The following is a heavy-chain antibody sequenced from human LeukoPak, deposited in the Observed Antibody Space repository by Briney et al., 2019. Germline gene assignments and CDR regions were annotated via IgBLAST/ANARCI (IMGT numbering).Heavy chain of an antibody. CDR3: ARSSVNPKLLSGAFDI. J-gene: IGHJ3*02. D-gene: IGHD2-2*01. V-gene: IGHV1-3*01. CDR1: GYTFTSYA. Sequence: ASVKVSCKASGYTFTSYAMHWVRQAPGQRLEWMGWINAGNGNTKYSQKFQGRVTITRDTSASTAYMELSSLRSEDRAVYYCARSSVNPKLLSGAFDIWGQGTMVTVSS. CDR2: INAGNGNT.